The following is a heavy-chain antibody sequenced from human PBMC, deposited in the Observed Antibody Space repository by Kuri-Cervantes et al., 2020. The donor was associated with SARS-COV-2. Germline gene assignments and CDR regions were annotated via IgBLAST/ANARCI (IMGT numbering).Heavy chain of an antibody. CDR1: GYTFTGYY. CDR3: ARVGGDSSGYYPDAFDI. Sequence: ASVKVSCKASGYTFTGYYMHWVRQAPGQGLEWMGWINPNSGGTNYAQKFQGRVTMTRDTSISTAYMERSRLRSDDTAVYYCARVGGDSSGYYPDAFDIWGQGTMVTVSS. D-gene: IGHD3-22*01. CDR2: INPNSGGT. V-gene: IGHV1-2*02. J-gene: IGHJ3*02.